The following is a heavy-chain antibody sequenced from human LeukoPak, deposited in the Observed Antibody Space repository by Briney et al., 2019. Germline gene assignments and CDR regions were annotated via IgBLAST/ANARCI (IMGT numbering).Heavy chain of an antibody. Sequence: GRSLRLSCAASGFTFSSYGMHWVRQAPGKGLEWVAVISYDGSNKYYADSVKGRFTISRDNSKNTLYLQMNSLRAEDTAVYYCAKDLYQVNGVRGALDYWGQGTLVTVSS. CDR3: AKDLYQVNGVRGALDY. D-gene: IGHD3-10*01. J-gene: IGHJ4*02. CDR1: GFTFSSYG. V-gene: IGHV3-30*18. CDR2: ISYDGSNK.